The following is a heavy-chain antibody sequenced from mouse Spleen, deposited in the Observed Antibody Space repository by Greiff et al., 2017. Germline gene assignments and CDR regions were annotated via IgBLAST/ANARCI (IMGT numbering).Heavy chain of an antibody. CDR1: GFSFNTYA. CDR2: IRSKSNNYAT. J-gene: IGHJ3*01. CDR3: VRLPWDGFAY. V-gene: IGHV10-1*01. Sequence: EVQRVESGGGLVQPKGSLKLSCAASGFSFNTYAMNWVRQAPGKGLEWVARIRSKSNNYATYYADSVKDRFTISRDDSESMLYLQMNNLKTEDTAMYYCVRLPWDGFAYWGQGTLVTVSA. D-gene: IGHD4-1*01.